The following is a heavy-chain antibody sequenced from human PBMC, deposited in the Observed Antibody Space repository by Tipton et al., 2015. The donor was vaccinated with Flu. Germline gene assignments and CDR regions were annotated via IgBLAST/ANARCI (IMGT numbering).Heavy chain of an antibody. CDR2: IHRAGNT. Sequence: TLSLTCSVSGDSMGSRYYWGWIRQAPGKGLEWIANIHRAGNTYYNPSLKSRVSISVDKSKNQFSLKVGFVTAADTAVYYCARASDCSGGRCLGAADIWGQGTMVTVSP. V-gene: IGHV4-38-2*02. CDR1: GDSMGSRYY. D-gene: IGHD2-15*01. CDR3: ARASDCSGGRCLGAADI. J-gene: IGHJ3*02.